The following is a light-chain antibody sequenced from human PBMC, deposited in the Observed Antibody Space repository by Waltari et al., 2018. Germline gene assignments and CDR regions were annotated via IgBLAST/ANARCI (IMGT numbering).Light chain of an antibody. CDR3: SSYTGSDMDIV. J-gene: IGLJ3*02. CDR2: DVT. Sequence: QSALTQPPSASGSPGQSVTISCTGTSSDVGTYNYVSWYQQHPGKAPKLMIYDVTKRPAGVPDRFAASKSGNTASLTVSGLQAEDEAEYYCSSYTGSDMDIVCGGGTKLTVL. V-gene: IGLV2-8*01. CDR1: SSDVGTYNY.